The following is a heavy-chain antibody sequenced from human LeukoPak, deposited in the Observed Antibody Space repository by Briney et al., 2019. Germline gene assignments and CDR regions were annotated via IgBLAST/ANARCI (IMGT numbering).Heavy chain of an antibody. CDR3: TRGQRTGGY. D-gene: IGHD1-1*01. CDR1: GFSLSTTRVG. V-gene: IGHV4-61*05. CDR2: VYYSGST. Sequence: SGPTLVNPPQTLTLTCTFSGFSLSTTRVGVGWIRQPPGKGLEWIGYVYYSGSTKYNPSLMSRVSISVDTSKNQFSLRLTSVTAADTAVYYCTRGQRTGGYWGQGTLVTVSS. J-gene: IGHJ4*02.